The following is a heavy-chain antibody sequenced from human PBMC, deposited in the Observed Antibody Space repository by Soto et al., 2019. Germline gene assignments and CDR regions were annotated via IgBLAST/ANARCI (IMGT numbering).Heavy chain of an antibody. D-gene: IGHD2-21*02. J-gene: IGHJ3*02. CDR1: GLSVRNNY. CDR2: ISYDGSNK. V-gene: IGHV3-30*18. Sequence: PGGSLRLSCTASGLSVRNNYMHWVRQAPGKGLEWVAVISYDGSNKYYADSVKGRFTISRDNSKNTLYLQMNSLRAEDTAVYYCAKEELAYCGGDCYGGDAFDIWGQGTMVTVSS. CDR3: AKEELAYCGGDCYGGDAFDI.